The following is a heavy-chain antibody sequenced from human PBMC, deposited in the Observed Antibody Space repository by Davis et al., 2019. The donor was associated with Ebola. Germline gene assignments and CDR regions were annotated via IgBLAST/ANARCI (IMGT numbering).Heavy chain of an antibody. CDR2: ISGSGGGT. Sequence: GGSLRLSCAASGFTFSSYAMSWVRQAPGKGLEWVSAISGSGGGTDYADSVKGRFTISRDNSKNTLYLQMNSLRAEDTAIYYCARDREDYYESTGYYYNYWGQGTLVTVSS. J-gene: IGHJ4*02. CDR1: GFTFSSYA. CDR3: ARDREDYYESTGYYYNY. V-gene: IGHV3-23*01. D-gene: IGHD3-22*01.